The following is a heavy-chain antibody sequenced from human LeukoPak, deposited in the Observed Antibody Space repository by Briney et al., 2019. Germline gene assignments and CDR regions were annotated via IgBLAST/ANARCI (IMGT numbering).Heavy chain of an antibody. J-gene: IGHJ3*02. Sequence: PGGSLRLSCAASGFTFSSYAMHWVRQAPGKGLEWVSSISSSSSYIYYADSVKGRFTISRDNAKNSLYLQMNSLRAEDTAVYYCARSLRYMEAFDIWGQGTMVTVSS. CDR2: ISSSSSYI. CDR1: GFTFSSYA. V-gene: IGHV3-21*01. CDR3: ARSLRYMEAFDI. D-gene: IGHD3-3*01.